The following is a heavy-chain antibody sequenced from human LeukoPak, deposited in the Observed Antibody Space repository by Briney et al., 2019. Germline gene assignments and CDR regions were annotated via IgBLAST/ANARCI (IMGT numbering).Heavy chain of an antibody. V-gene: IGHV1-46*03. CDR3: ASSIAAADTPSYYYYYMDV. CDR2: INPSGGST. D-gene: IGHD6-13*01. CDR1: GYTFTSYY. J-gene: IGHJ6*03. Sequence: ASVKVSCKASGYTFTSYYMHWVRQAPGQGLEWMGIINPSGGSTSYAQKFQGRVTMTRDTSTSTVYMELSSLRSEDTAVYCCASSIAAADTPSYYYYYMDVWGKGTTVTVSS.